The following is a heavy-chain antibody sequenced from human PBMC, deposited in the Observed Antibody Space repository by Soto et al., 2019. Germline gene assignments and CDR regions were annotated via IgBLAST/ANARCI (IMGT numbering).Heavy chain of an antibody. CDR3: AKDGAGEGGYHLRGGMDV. D-gene: IGHD5-12*01. Sequence: GGSLRLSCAASGFTFDDYAMHWVRQAPGKGLEWVSGISWNSGSIGYADSVKGRFTISRDNAKNSLYLQMNSLRAEDTALYYCAKDGAGEGGYHLRGGMDVWGQGTTVTVSS. CDR2: ISWNSGSI. J-gene: IGHJ6*02. CDR1: GFTFDDYA. V-gene: IGHV3-9*01.